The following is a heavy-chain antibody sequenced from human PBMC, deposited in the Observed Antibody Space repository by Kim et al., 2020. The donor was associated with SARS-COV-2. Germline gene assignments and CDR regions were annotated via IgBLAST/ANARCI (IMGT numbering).Heavy chain of an antibody. J-gene: IGHJ3*02. CDR2: ISSSSSYI. CDR1: GFTFSSYS. D-gene: IGHD3-22*01. Sequence: GGSLRLSCAASGFTFSSYSMNWVRQAPGKGLEWVSSISSSSSYIYYADSVKGRFTISRDNAKNSLYLQMNSLRAEDTAVYYCARVFDYDSSGYDAFDIWGQGTMVTVSS. CDR3: ARVFDYDSSGYDAFDI. V-gene: IGHV3-21*01.